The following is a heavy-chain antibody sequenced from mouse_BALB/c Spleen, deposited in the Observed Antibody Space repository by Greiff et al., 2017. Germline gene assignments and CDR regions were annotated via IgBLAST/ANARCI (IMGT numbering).Heavy chain of an antibody. CDR1: GFNIKDTY. V-gene: IGHV14-3*02. CDR3: ARRGYDGQYWYFDV. J-gene: IGHJ1*01. CDR2: IDPANGNT. Sequence: EVQLQESGAELVKPGASVKLSCTASGFNIKDTYMHWVKQRPEQGLEWIGRIDPANGNTKYDPKFQGKATITVDTSSNTAYLQLSSLTSEDTAVYYCARRGYDGQYWYFDVWGEGTTVTVSA. D-gene: IGHD2-2*01.